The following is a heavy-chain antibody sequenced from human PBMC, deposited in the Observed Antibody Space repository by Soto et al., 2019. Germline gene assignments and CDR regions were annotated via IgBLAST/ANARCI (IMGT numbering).Heavy chain of an antibody. CDR3: ARNESSNIYGMDV. CDR1: GFTFSSYS. Sequence: GGSLRLSCAASGFTFSSYSMNWVRQAPGKGLEWVSSISSSSFSINYADSVKGRFSISRDNAQNALHLQMNNLRAEDTAVYYCARNESSNIYGMDVWGQGTTVTVSS. D-gene: IGHD6-6*01. CDR2: ISSSSFSI. V-gene: IGHV3-21*01. J-gene: IGHJ6*02.